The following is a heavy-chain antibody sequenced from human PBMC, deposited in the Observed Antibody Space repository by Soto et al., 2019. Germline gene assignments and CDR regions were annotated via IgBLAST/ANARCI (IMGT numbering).Heavy chain of an antibody. V-gene: IGHV5-51*01. CDR2: IYPGDSDT. Sequence: GESLKISCKGSGYSFTSYWIGWVRQMPGKGLEWMGSIYPGDSDTRYSPSFQGQVTISADKSISTAYLQWSRLKASDTAMYYCARNSAGYSGCPWPLFDYWGQGTLVTVSS. J-gene: IGHJ4*02. D-gene: IGHD1-26*01. CDR1: GYSFTSYW. CDR3: ARNSAGYSGCPWPLFDY.